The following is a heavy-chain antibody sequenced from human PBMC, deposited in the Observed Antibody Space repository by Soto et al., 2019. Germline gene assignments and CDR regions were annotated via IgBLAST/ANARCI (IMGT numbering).Heavy chain of an antibody. V-gene: IGHV1-69*06. D-gene: IGHD6-25*01. Sequence: QVQLVQSGAEVKKPGSSVKVSCKASGGSFSTFAMNWVRQDPGQGLEWMGGIIPIFGSTNYAQKFQGRVTITADISTSTAYMEMSSLESEDTAVYYCAKERVAAGPLDYWGQGALVTVSS. J-gene: IGHJ4*02. CDR2: IIPIFGST. CDR3: AKERVAAGPLDY. CDR1: GGSFSTFA.